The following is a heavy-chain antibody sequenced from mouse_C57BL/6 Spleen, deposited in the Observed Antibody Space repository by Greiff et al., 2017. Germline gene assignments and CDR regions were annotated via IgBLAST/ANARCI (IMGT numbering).Heavy chain of an antibody. CDR3: ARNYYSNMAGLAY. V-gene: IGHV1-59*01. J-gene: IGHJ3*01. D-gene: IGHD2-5*01. CDR2: IDPSDSDT. Sequence: QVQLQQPGAELVRPGTSVKLSCKASGYTFTSYWMHWVKQRPGQGLEWIGVIDPSDSDTNYNQKFKGKATMTVDPSSTTAYMQLSSLTSEESAVYYCARNYYSNMAGLAYWGQGTLVTVSA. CDR1: GYTFTSYW.